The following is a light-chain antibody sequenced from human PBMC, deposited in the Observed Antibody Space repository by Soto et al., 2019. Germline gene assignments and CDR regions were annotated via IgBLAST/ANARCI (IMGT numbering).Light chain of an antibody. CDR1: SSNIGSNF. Sequence: QPVLTQPPSASGTPGQRVTISCSGSSSNIGSNFVYWYQQRPGTAPRLLIYNNDQRPSGVPDRFSGSKSGTSASLAISGPRSEDEADYYCAAWDDSLSVRYVFGTGTKLTVL. CDR3: AAWDDSLSVRYV. CDR2: NND. V-gene: IGLV1-47*02. J-gene: IGLJ1*01.